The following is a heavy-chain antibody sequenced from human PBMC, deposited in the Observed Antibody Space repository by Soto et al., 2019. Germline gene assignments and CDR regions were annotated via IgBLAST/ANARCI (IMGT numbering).Heavy chain of an antibody. V-gene: IGHV4-4*02. CDR3: ARDVGYHYDGSPAGQFDF. Sequence: QVQLQESGPGLVKPSGTLSLTCAVSGNSISSSNWWSWVRQPPGKGLEWIGEIYHSGSTNYNPSLKSRVTISVAKSKNQFSLKLSSVTAADTAVYYCARDVGYHYDGSPAGQFDFWGQGTLVTVSS. D-gene: IGHD3-22*01. J-gene: IGHJ4*02. CDR2: IYHSGST. CDR1: GNSISSSNW.